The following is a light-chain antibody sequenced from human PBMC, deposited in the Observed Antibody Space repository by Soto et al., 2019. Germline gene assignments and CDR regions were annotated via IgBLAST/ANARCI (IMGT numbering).Light chain of an antibody. CDR2: GTS. CDR1: QSVSSTY. V-gene: IGKV3-20*01. Sequence: EVVLAQSPGTLSLSPGDRATLSCRASQSVSSTYLAWYQQKPGQAPRLLIYGTSNRAPGIPDRFSGSGAGTAFTLTITGLEPEDFAVYYCHQYGSSHPAMYTFGQGTKLEIK. CDR3: HQYGSSHPAMYT. J-gene: IGKJ2*01.